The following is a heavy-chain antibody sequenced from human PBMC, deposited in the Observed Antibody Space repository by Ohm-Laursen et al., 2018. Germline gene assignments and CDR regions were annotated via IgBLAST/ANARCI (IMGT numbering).Heavy chain of an antibody. D-gene: IGHD6-6*01. CDR3: ARPPYSSSSEGY. Sequence: SLRLSCAASGFTFSSYSMNWVRQAPGKGLEWVSSISSSSSYIYYADSVKGRFTISRDNAKNSLYLQMNSLRAEDTAVYYCARPPYSSSSEGYWGQGALVTVSS. CDR1: GFTFSSYS. V-gene: IGHV3-21*01. CDR2: ISSSSSYI. J-gene: IGHJ4*02.